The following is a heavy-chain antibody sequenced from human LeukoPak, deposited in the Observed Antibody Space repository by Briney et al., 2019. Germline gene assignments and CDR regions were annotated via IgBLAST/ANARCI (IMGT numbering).Heavy chain of an antibody. D-gene: IGHD6-13*01. CDR3: ARGKASWYAFDI. Sequence: SQTLSLTCTVSGGSISSGDYYWSWIRQPPGKGLEWIGYIYYSGSTYYNPSLKSRVTISVDTSKNQFSLKLSSVTAADTAVYYCARGKASWYAFDIWGQGTMVTVSS. CDR1: GGSISSGDYY. J-gene: IGHJ3*02. CDR2: IYYSGST. V-gene: IGHV4-30-4*08.